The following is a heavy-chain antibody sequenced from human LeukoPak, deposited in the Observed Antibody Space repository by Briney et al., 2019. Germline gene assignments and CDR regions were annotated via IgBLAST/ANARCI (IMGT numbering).Heavy chain of an antibody. CDR3: ARGSGSSWFDL. Sequence: ASVKVSCKASGYTFTGNYMHWVQQAPGQGLEWMGWINANSGGTKYAQKFQGRVTMTRDTSISTAYMELSSLRSDDTAVYYCARGSGSSWFDLWCQGTLVTVSS. V-gene: IGHV1-2*02. J-gene: IGHJ5*02. CDR1: GYTFTGNY. D-gene: IGHD3-10*01. CDR2: INANSGGT.